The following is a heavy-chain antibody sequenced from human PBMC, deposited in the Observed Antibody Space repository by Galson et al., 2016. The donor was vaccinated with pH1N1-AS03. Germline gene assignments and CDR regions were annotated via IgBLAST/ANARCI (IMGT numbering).Heavy chain of an antibody. Sequence: SVKVSCKASGYTFSDYYMHWVRQAPGQELEWMGWINSSSGGTKYTQKFQGRVTMTRDTSISTAYMELSRLTSDDTAVYFCARGGGSSLDYWGQGTLVPVSS. V-gene: IGHV1-2*02. J-gene: IGHJ4*02. CDR2: INSSSGGT. CDR3: ARGGGSSLDY. D-gene: IGHD1-26*01. CDR1: GYTFSDYY.